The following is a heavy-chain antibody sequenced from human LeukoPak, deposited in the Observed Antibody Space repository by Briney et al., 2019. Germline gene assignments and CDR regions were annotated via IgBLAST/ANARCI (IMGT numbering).Heavy chain of an antibody. CDR3: AIYYGCPDV. CDR1: GYTFTTYR. Sequence: KPGESLRISCKGSGYTFTTYRINWVRQMSGKGLEWMGRIDPGDSYTKYSPSLQGHVTISVDKSINTAYLQWSSVKASDTAMYYCAIYYGCPDVWGQGTTVTVSS. J-gene: IGHJ6*02. V-gene: IGHV5-10-1*01. CDR2: IDPGDSYT. D-gene: IGHD3-22*01.